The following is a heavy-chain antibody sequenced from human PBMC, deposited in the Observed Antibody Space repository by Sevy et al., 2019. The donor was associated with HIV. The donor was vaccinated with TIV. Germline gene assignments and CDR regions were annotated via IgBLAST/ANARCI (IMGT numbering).Heavy chain of an antibody. J-gene: IGHJ4*02. D-gene: IGHD3-22*01. CDR3: AATKDYYENSGSPFDY. CDR1: GHTLNRLG. CDR2: FDPEDGET. Sequence: ASVKVSCKVYGHTLNRLGIHWVRQAPGKGLEWMGCFDPEDGETFQAQKFQGRVTMTDDTSTDTAYMELSSLRAEDTAVYYCAATKDYYENSGSPFDYWGQGTLVTVSS. V-gene: IGHV1-24*01.